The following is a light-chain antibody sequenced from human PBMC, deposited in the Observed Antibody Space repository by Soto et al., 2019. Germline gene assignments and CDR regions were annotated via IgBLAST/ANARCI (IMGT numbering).Light chain of an antibody. Sequence: DVVMTQSPLSLPVTLGQSASISCRSSQSLVYSDGNTYLSWFQVRPGQSPRRLIYKVSTRDSGVQNRFSGSGSGTDFTLKINRVEAENVGVYYCIPFGGGTKVEIK. CDR3: IP. CDR1: QSLVYSDGNTY. J-gene: IGKJ4*01. V-gene: IGKV2-30*01. CDR2: KVS.